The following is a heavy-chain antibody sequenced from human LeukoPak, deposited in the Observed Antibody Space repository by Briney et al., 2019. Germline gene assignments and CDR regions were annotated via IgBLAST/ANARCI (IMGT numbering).Heavy chain of an antibody. CDR1: GYTFTSHG. CDR3: ARENTIFGVVISSAFDI. V-gene: IGHV1-18*01. Sequence: VASVKVSCKASGYTFTSHGISWVRQAPGQGLEWMGWISAYNGNTNYAQKLQGRVTMTTDTSTSTAYMELRSLRSDDTAVYYCARENTIFGVVISSAFDIWGQGTMVTVSS. J-gene: IGHJ3*02. CDR2: ISAYNGNT. D-gene: IGHD3-3*01.